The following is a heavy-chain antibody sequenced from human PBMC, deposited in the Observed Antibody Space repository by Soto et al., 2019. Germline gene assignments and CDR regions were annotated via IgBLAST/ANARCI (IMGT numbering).Heavy chain of an antibody. D-gene: IGHD3-10*01. Sequence: SETLSLTCTVSGASMSSYYWSWIGQLPGKGLEWIWYIYYSGSTNYNPSLKSRVSMSVDTPKNQFSLKLSSVTAADTAVYYCARRGYGPGFPYYYGMDVWGQGTTVT. J-gene: IGHJ6*02. V-gene: IGHV4-59*01. CDR3: ARRGYGPGFPYYYGMDV. CDR2: IYYSGST. CDR1: GASMSSYY.